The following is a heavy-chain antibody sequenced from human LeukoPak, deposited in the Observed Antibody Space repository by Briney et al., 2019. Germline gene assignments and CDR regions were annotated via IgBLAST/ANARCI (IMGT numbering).Heavy chain of an antibody. D-gene: IGHD3-22*01. CDR3: ARAYDSNGYYYYYYFDY. J-gene: IGHJ4*02. CDR1: GGSISNGDYY. V-gene: IGHV4-31*03. CDR2: IYYSGTT. Sequence: PSETLSLTCTVSGGSISNGDYYWSWIRQHPGKGLEWIGYIYYSGTTYYNPSLQSRVIISVDTSKNQFSLKLSSVTAADTAVYYCARAYDSNGYYYYYYFDYWGQGTLVTVSS.